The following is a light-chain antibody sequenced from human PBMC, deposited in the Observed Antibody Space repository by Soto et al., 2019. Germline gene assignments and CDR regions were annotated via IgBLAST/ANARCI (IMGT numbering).Light chain of an antibody. CDR2: TAS. V-gene: IGKV1-8*01. CDR1: QGISSH. Sequence: AIRMTQSPSSFSASTGDRVTITCRASQGISSHLAWYQVKQGQAPGLLIYTASYLDSVIPSRFSGSSSGTHITLTINSLQSEAFAVYYCQQYFSYPLTFGGRTKVEIK. CDR3: QQYFSYPLT. J-gene: IGKJ4*01.